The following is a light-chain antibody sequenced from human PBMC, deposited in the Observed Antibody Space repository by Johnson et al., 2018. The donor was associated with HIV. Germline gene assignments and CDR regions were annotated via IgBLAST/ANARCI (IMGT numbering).Light chain of an antibody. Sequence: QLVLTQPPSVSAAPGQKVTISCSGSNSNIGNNYVSWYQQLPGTAPKLLIYENNKRPSGIPDRFSGSKSGTSATLGITGLQTGDEADYYCGTWDSSLSADVFGTGTKATVL. J-gene: IGLJ1*01. V-gene: IGLV1-51*02. CDR2: ENN. CDR3: GTWDSSLSADV. CDR1: NSNIGNNY.